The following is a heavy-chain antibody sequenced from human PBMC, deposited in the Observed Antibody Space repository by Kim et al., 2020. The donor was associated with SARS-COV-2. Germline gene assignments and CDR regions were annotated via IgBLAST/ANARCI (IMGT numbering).Heavy chain of an antibody. J-gene: IGHJ3*02. CDR1: GYSFTSYW. V-gene: IGHV5-51*01. CDR2: IYPGDSDT. D-gene: IGHD2-8*02. Sequence: GESLKISCKGSGYSFTSYWIGWVRQMPGKGLEWMGIIYPGDSDTRYSPSFQGQATIPAAKSISPAYLKWRSLKASDPAMNSCSSLPSTGGWGYALDIWGQ. CDR3: SSLPSTGGWGYALDI.